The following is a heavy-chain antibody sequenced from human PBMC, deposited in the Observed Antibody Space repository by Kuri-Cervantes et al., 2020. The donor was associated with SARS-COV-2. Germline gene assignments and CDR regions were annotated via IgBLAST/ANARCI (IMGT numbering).Heavy chain of an antibody. CDR1: GFTFSSYA. CDR3: ASERQWLVLGGLFDY. CDR2: ISYDGSNK. D-gene: IGHD6-19*01. J-gene: IGHJ4*02. V-gene: IGHV3-30-3*01. Sequence: GGSLRLSCAASGFTFSSYAVHWVRQAPGKGLEWVAVISYDGSNKYYADSVKGRFTISRDNSKNTLYLQMNSLRAEDTAVYYSASERQWLVLGGLFDYWGQGTLVTVSS.